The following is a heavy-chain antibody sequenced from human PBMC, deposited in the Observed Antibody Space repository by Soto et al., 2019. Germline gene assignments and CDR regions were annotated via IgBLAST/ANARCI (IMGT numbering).Heavy chain of an antibody. CDR1: GFTFSSYG. V-gene: IGHV3-30*18. Sequence: QVQLVESGGGVVQPGRSLRLSCAASGFTFSSYGMHWVRQAPGKGLEWVAVISYDGSNKYYADSVKGRFTISRDNSKNTLYLQMNSLRAEDTAVYYCAKAFRVTTYYYYYGMDVW. J-gene: IGHJ6*01. CDR2: ISYDGSNK. D-gene: IGHD4-17*01. CDR3: AKAFRVTTYYYYYGMDV.